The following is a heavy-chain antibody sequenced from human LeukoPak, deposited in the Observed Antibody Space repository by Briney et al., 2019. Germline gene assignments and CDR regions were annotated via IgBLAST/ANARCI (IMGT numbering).Heavy chain of an antibody. CDR1: GFTFSSYD. CDR2: IGSAGDT. V-gene: IGHV3-13*01. Sequence: PGGSLRLSCAASGFTFSSYDMHWVRQATGKGLEWVSAIGSAGDTYYPGSVKGRFTISRDNSKNTLYLQMNSLRAEDTAVYYCAKDAVRGVRYYFDYWGQGTLVTVSS. J-gene: IGHJ4*02. D-gene: IGHD3-10*01. CDR3: AKDAVRGVRYYFDY.